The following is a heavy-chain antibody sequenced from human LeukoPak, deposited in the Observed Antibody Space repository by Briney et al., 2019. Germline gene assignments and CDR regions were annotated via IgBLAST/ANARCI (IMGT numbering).Heavy chain of an antibody. J-gene: IGHJ6*04. CDR3: ARVELSGSYFYYYYYGMDV. D-gene: IGHD3-10*01. CDR1: GGTFSSYA. Sequence: SVKVSCKASGGTFSSYAISWVRQAPGQGLEWMGGIIPIFGTANYAQKFQGRVTITADESTSTAYMELSSLGSEDTAVYYCARVELSGSYFYYYYYGMDVWGKGTTVTVSS. CDR2: IIPIFGTA. V-gene: IGHV1-69*13.